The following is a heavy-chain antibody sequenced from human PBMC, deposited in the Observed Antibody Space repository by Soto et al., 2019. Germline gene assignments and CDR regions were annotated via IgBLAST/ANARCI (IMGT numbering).Heavy chain of an antibody. J-gene: IGHJ4*01. Sequence: SETLSLTCTVSGGSITSSSYYWGWIRQPPGKGLEWIGNIYYSGSTYYNPSLKSRVTISVDTSKNQFSLKLSSVTAADTAVYYCARDKITGLFDYWGHGTLVTVSS. V-gene: IGHV4-39*02. CDR1: GGSITSSSYY. D-gene: IGHD2-8*02. CDR2: IYYSGST. CDR3: ARDKITGLFDY.